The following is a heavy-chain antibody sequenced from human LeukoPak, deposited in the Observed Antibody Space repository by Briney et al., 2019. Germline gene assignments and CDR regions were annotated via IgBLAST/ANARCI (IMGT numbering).Heavy chain of an antibody. CDR1: GFAFSKYA. CDR3: AKGTTYYDILTGYGYPYYFDY. V-gene: IGHV3-23*01. D-gene: IGHD3-9*01. CDR2: ISGSGGSK. Sequence: GGSLRLSCAASGFAFSKYAVSWVRQAPGKGLEWVSAISGSGGSKYYADSVKGRFTISRDNSKNALYVQMNSLRAEDTATYYCAKGTTYYDILTGYGYPYYFDYWGQGTLVTVSS. J-gene: IGHJ4*02.